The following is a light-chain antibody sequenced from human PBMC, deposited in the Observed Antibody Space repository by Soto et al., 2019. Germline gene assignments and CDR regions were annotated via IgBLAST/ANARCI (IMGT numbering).Light chain of an antibody. J-gene: IGKJ5*01. CDR3: QYYGSSPPIT. Sequence: EIVLTQSPGTLSLSPGERATLSCRASQSVSSSYLSWYQQTPGQAPRLLIYGASSRATGIPDRFSGSGSGTDFTLTISRLELEDFAVYYCQYYGSSPPITFGQGTRLEIK. CDR2: GAS. V-gene: IGKV3-20*01. CDR1: QSVSSSY.